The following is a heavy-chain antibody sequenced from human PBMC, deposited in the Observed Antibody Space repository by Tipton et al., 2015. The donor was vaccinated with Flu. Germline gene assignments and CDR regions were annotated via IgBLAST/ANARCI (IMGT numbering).Heavy chain of an antibody. CDR2: IFYSGST. D-gene: IGHD6-6*01. CDR3: ARTCIAARPGGARPPGCFDP. CDR1: GTSTSSYY. J-gene: IGHJ5*02. V-gene: IGHV4-59*01. Sequence: TLSLTCTVSGTSTSSYYWSWIRQPPGKGLEWIGYIFYSGSTNYNPSLKSRVTISVDTSKNQFSLKLSSLTAADTAVYYCARTCIAARPGGARPPGCFDPWGQGTLVTVSS.